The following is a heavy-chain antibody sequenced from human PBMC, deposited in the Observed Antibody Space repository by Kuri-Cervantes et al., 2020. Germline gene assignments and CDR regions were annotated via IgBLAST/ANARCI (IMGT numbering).Heavy chain of an antibody. J-gene: IGHJ6*04. CDR2: ISYDGSNK. V-gene: IGHV3-30*03. CDR1: GFTFTSYS. Sequence: LSLTCAASGFTFTSYSMHCVRQAPGKGLEWVAVISYDGSNKYYADSVKGRFTISRDNSKNTLYLQMNSLRAEDTAVYYCASPSVATITLPYYYYGMDVWGKGTTVTVSS. CDR3: ASPSVATITLPYYYYGMDV. D-gene: IGHD5-12*01.